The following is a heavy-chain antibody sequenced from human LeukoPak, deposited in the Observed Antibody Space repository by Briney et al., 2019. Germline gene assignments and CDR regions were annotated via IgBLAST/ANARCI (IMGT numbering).Heavy chain of an antibody. CDR3: ARKRIGYCSSTSCPRHWFDP. CDR1: GGSFSGYY. D-gene: IGHD2-2*01. J-gene: IGHJ5*02. CDR2: INHSGST. V-gene: IGHV4-34*01. Sequence: SETLSLTCAVYGGSFSGYYWSWIRQPPGKGLEWIGEINHSGSTNYNPSLKSRVTISVDMSKNQFSLKLSSVTAADTAVYYCARKRIGYCSSTSCPRHWFDPWGQGTLVTVSS.